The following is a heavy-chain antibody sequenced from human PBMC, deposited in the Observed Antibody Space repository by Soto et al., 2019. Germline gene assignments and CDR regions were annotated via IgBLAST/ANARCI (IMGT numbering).Heavy chain of an antibody. Sequence: QVQLVQSGAEVKKPGSSVKVSCKASGGTFSSYAISWVRQAPGQGLEWMGGIIPIFGTANYAQKFQGRVTSPADESTSTAYMALSSLRSEDTAVYYCAGGGYSYGSKLGGSYYYDGMDVWGQGTTVTFSS. V-gene: IGHV1-69*01. CDR1: GGTFSSYA. CDR2: IIPIFGTA. D-gene: IGHD5-18*01. CDR3: AGGGYSYGSKLGGSYYYDGMDV. J-gene: IGHJ6*02.